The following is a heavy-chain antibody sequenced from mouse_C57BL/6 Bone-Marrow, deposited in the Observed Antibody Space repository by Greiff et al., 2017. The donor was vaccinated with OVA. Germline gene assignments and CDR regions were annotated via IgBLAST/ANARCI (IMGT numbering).Heavy chain of an antibody. CDR1: GYSITSGYD. V-gene: IGHV3-1*01. Sequence: EVQLVESRPGMVKPSQSLSPTCTVTGYSITSGYDWHWIRHFPGNKLEWMGYISYSGSTNYNPSLKSRISITHDTSKNHFFLKLNSVTTEDTATYYCARDRYFDVWGTGTTVTVSS. CDR2: ISYSGST. J-gene: IGHJ1*03. CDR3: ARDRYFDV.